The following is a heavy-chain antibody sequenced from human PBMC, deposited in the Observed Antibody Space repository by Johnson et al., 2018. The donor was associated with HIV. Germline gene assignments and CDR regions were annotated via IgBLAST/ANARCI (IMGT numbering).Heavy chain of an antibody. V-gene: IGHV3-30-3*01. CDR2: ISYDGSNK. Sequence: QVQLVESGGGVVQPGRSLRLSCAASGFTFSTEALHWVRQAPGKGLEWVAVISYDGSNKYYADSVKGRFTISRDNSKNTLYLQMNSLRAEDTAVYYCASSGLGEQQLSAFDIWGQGTMVTVSS. J-gene: IGHJ3*02. D-gene: IGHD6-13*01. CDR3: ASSGLGEQQLSAFDI. CDR1: GFTFSTEA.